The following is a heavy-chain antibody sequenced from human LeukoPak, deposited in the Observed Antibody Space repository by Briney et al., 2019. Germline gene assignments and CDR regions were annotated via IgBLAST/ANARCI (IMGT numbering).Heavy chain of an antibody. D-gene: IGHD5-12*01. CDR3: AKDSGQHKAYDWSH. CDR1: GGSITSDNYY. Sequence: SETLSLTCIVSGGSITSDNYYWGWIRQPPGKGLEYIGSIYYGRSTYYSRSLESRVTISLDTSKNQFSLKLTSVTAADTAVYSCAKDSGQHKAYDWSHWGQEPWSPSPQ. J-gene: IGHJ4*01. CDR2: IYYGRST. V-gene: IGHV4-39*07.